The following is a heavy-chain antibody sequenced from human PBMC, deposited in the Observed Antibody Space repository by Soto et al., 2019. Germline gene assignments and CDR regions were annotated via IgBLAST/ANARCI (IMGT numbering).Heavy chain of an antibody. CDR3: GGAVVGSTGYILYNAMDV. Sequence: QVQLVQSGAEVKKPGASVKVSCKASGYTFTTYALHWVRQAPGQRPEWMGWINPASGHTKYSKRLQDRVTITRATAARTGDVELSSLSSEDTAVNYCGGAVVGSTGYILYNAMDVSRQGNTVTLS. CDR1: GYTFTTYA. CDR2: INPASGHT. J-gene: IGHJ6*02. D-gene: IGHD1-26*01. V-gene: IGHV1-3*01.